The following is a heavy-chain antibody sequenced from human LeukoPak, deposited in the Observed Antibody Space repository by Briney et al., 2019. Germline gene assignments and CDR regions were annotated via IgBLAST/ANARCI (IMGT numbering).Heavy chain of an antibody. D-gene: IGHD3-22*01. CDR1: GYTFTGYY. Sequence: ASVKVSCKASGYTFTGYYIHWVRQAPGQGLEWMGWINPNSGGTNYAQRFQGRVTMTRDTSVSTAYMELSWLRSDDTAVYYCARVVDFYDSGGYYSPYWYFDLWGRGTLVTVSS. V-gene: IGHV1-2*02. CDR3: ARVVDFYDSGGYYSPYWYFDL. J-gene: IGHJ2*01. CDR2: INPNSGGT.